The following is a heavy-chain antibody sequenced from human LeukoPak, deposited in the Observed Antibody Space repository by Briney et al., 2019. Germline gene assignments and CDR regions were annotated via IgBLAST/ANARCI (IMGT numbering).Heavy chain of an antibody. J-gene: IGHJ4*02. CDR3: ARAYYDSSGYHYFDY. CDR1: GFIFRNYV. CDR2: ISNSGGST. Sequence: GGSLRLSCAASGFIFRNYVVAWVRQAPGKGLEWVSQISNSGGSTYYADSVKGRFTISRDNSKNTLYLQMNSLRAEDTAVYYCARAYYDSSGYHYFDYWGQGTLVTVSS. V-gene: IGHV3-23*01. D-gene: IGHD3-22*01.